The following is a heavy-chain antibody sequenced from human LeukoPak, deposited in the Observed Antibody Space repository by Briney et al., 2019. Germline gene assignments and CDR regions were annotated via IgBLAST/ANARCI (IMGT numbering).Heavy chain of an antibody. D-gene: IGHD6-13*01. CDR3: ATSGYSSSWYPYYFDY. CDR2: ISWNSGSI. J-gene: IGHJ4*02. V-gene: IGHV3-9*03. CDR1: GFTFDDYA. Sequence: GGSLRLSCAASGFTFDDYAMHWVRQAPGKGLEWVSGISWNSGSIGYADSVKGRFTISRDNAKNSLYLQMNSLRAEDMAVYYCATSGYSSSWYPYYFDYWGQGTLVTVSS.